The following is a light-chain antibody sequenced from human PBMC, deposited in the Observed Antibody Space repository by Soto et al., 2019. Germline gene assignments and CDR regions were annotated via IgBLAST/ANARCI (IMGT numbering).Light chain of an antibody. Sequence: EIGLTQYTSTLSVSAGERVTLSCMASQSVDISLAWYQQKPGQAPRLLIYGASTRATDMPGTFSGRGSGTEFTLTISSLRPEDFAVYYCQQYRSWPRTFGQGTKVDI. CDR1: QSVDIS. V-gene: IGKV3-15*01. CDR3: QQYRSWPRT. J-gene: IGKJ1*01. CDR2: GAS.